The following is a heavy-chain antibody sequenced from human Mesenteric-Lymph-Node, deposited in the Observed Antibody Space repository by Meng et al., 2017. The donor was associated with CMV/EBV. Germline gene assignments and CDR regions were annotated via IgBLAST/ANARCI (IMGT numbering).Heavy chain of an antibody. J-gene: IGHJ2*01. Sequence: TVSSGSINNGGDYWSWICHHPGKGLEWIGSIYHTGSTYYNPSLKSRLTMSVDTSKSQFSLKLSSVTAADTAVYYCARDLAGRRYFDPWGRGTLVTVSS. CDR3: ARDLAGRRYFDP. CDR2: IYHTGST. CDR1: SGSINNGGDY. V-gene: IGHV4-31*03.